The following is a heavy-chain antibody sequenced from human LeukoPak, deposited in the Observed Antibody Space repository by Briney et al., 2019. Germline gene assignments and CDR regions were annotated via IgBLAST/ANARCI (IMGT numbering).Heavy chain of an antibody. CDR1: GFTFSSYG. J-gene: IGHJ4*02. CDR3: AKPKAAYYYDSSGYYLDY. CDR2: ISYDGSNK. V-gene: IGHV3-30*18. D-gene: IGHD3-22*01. Sequence: AGSMRLSCAASGFTFSSYGMHWVRQAPGEVLEWVAVISYDGSNKYYADSVKGRFTISRDNSKNTLYLQMNSLRAEDTAVNYCAKPKAAYYYDSSGYYLDYWGQGTLVTVSS.